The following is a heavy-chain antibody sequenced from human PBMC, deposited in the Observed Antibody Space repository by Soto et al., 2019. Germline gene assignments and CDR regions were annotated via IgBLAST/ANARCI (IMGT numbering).Heavy chain of an antibody. D-gene: IGHD3-9*01. CDR3: AVLRYFDWLLLDPSPY. V-gene: IGHV5-51*01. Sequence: PGESLKISCKGSGYSFTSYWIGWVRQMPGKGLEWMGIIYPGDSDTRYSPSFQGQVTFSADKSISTAYLQLSSLKASDTAMYYCAVLRYFDWLLLDPSPYWGQGTLVTVSS. J-gene: IGHJ4*02. CDR2: IYPGDSDT. CDR1: GYSFTSYW.